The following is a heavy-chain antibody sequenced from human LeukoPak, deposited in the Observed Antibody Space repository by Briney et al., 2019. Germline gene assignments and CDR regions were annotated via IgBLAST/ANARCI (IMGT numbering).Heavy chain of an antibody. V-gene: IGHV4-59*01. CDR1: GGSISSYY. D-gene: IGHD3-9*01. CDR3: ARVRYDYYYMDV. Sequence: PSETLSLTCTVSGGSISSYYWRWIPQPPGKGLEWIGYIYYSGSTNYNPSLKSRVTISVDTSKNQFSLKLSSGTAPDTAVYYCARVRYDYYYMDVWGKGTTVTVSS. CDR2: IYYSGST. J-gene: IGHJ6*03.